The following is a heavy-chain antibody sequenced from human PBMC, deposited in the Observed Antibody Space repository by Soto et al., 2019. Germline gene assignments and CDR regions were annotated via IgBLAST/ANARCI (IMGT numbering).Heavy chain of an antibody. V-gene: IGHV3-9*01. J-gene: IGHJ4*02. CDR2: ISWNSGSI. Sequence: GGSLRLSCAASGFTFDDYAMHWVRQAPGKGLEWVSGISWNSGSIGYADSVKGRFTISRDNAKNSLYLQMNSLRAEDTALYYCAKADYWGQGTLVTVSS. CDR3: AKADY. CDR1: GFTFDDYA.